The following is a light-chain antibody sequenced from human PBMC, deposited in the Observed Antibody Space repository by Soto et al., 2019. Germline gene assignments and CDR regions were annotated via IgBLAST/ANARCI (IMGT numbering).Light chain of an antibody. CDR3: QQYDSTSPT. CDR2: DAS. CDR1: QNISVW. V-gene: IGKV1-5*01. Sequence: DIQMTQSPSTLSASVGDGVTITCRASQNISVWLAWYQQRPGKAPKFLIYDASSLETGVPSRFSVSGSGTEFTLTIRSLHPDDFATYYCQQYDSTSPTFGQGTKLEIK. J-gene: IGKJ2*01.